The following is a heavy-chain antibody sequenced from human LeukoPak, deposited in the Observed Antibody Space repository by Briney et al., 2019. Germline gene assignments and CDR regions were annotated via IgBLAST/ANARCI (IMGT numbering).Heavy chain of an antibody. CDR1: GYTFTSYD. J-gene: IGHJ6*03. CDR3: ARGAMVRGARGYYYYYYMDV. Sequence: ASVKVSCKASGYTFTSYDINWVRQATGQGLEWMGWMNPNSGNTGYAQKFQGRVTMTRNTSISTAYMELSSLRSEDTAVYYCARGAMVRGARGYYYYYYMDVWGQGTLVTVSS. D-gene: IGHD3-10*01. V-gene: IGHV1-8*01. CDR2: MNPNSGNT.